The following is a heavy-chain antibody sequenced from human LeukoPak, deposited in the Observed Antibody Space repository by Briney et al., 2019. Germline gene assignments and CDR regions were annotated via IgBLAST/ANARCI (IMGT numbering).Heavy chain of an antibody. J-gene: IGHJ4*02. CDR3: ARDRGYSYGHPLDY. V-gene: IGHV3-33*01. D-gene: IGHD5-18*01. Sequence: QPGGSLRLFCAASGFSFSDYSMHWVRQTPGKGLEWVALIWNDGSNKYYADSVKGRFTISRGNSKNTLYLQMSSLKAEDTAVYYCARDRGYSYGHPLDYWGQGTLVTVSS. CDR1: GFSFSDYS. CDR2: IWNDGSNK.